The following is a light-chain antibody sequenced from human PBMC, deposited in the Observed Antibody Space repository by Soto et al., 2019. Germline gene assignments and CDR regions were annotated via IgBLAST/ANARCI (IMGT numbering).Light chain of an antibody. Sequence: IVMTQSPATLSVSPGERATLSCRASQSLRSNLAWYQQKPGHPPRLLIYAASTRATGIPARFSGSGSGTQFTLTISSLQSEDFAVYYCQQYNNWWTFGQGTKVEIK. CDR1: QSLRSN. CDR3: QQYNNWWT. V-gene: IGKV3-15*01. CDR2: AAS. J-gene: IGKJ1*01.